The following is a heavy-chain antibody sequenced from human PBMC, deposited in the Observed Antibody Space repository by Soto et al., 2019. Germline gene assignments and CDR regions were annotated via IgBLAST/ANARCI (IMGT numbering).Heavy chain of an antibody. J-gene: IGHJ6*02. CDR3: SSLSSMDV. CDR2: INPYSGNT. Sequence: ASVKVSCKASGYTFTSHDIHWLRQASGQGLEWMGSINPYSGNTAFAPKFQDRIAMTRDTSIITAYMELNSLSSGDTAVYFCSSLSSMDVWGQGTTVTVS. CDR1: GYTFTSHD. V-gene: IGHV1-8*01. D-gene: IGHD6-6*01.